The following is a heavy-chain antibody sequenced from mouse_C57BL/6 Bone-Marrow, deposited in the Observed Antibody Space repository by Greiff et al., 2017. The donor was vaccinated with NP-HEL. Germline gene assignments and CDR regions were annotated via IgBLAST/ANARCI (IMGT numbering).Heavy chain of an antibody. CDR2: IDPSDSYT. Sequence: QVQLQQPGAELVKPGASVKLSCKASGYTFTSYWMQWVKQRPGQGLEWIGEIDPSDSYTNYNQKFKGKATLTVDTSSSTAYMQLSSLTSEDSAVYCCARPYYYGSSYDYWGQGTTLTVSS. CDR3: ARPYYYGSSYDY. CDR1: GYTFTSYW. V-gene: IGHV1-50*01. J-gene: IGHJ2*01. D-gene: IGHD1-1*01.